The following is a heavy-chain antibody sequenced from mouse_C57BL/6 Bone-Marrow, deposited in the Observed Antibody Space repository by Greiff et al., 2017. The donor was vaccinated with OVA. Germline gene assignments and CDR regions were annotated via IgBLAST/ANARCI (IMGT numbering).Heavy chain of an antibody. CDR2: IRSKSSNYAT. CDR1: GFTFNTYA. D-gene: IGHD1-1*01. V-gene: IGHV10-3*01. J-gene: IGHJ4*01. CDR3: VGGPHCDYGSPYYAMDY. Sequence: GGGLVQPKGSLKLSCAASGFTFNTYAMHWVRQAPGKGLEWVARIRSKSSNYATYYADSVKDRSTISRDDSQSMLYLQMNNLKTEDTAMYYCVGGPHCDYGSPYYAMDYWGQGTSVTVSS.